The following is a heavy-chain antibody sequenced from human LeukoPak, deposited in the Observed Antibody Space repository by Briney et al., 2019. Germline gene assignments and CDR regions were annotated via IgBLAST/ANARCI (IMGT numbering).Heavy chain of an antibody. CDR3: ARSYNFDY. CDR1: GFTFGATA. V-gene: IGHV3-74*01. J-gene: IGHJ4*02. D-gene: IGHD5-18*01. CDR2: INSDGSST. Sequence: GGSLRVSCAASGFTFGATALSWVRQAPGKGLVWVSRINSDGSSTSYADSVKGRFTISRDNAKNTLYLQMNSLRAEDTAVYYCARSYNFDYWGQGTLVTVSS.